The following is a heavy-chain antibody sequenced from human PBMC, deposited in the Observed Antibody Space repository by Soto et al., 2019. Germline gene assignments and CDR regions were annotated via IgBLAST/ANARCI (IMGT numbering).Heavy chain of an antibody. J-gene: IGHJ6*02. D-gene: IGHD3-3*01. CDR1: GYTFTSYY. V-gene: IGHV1-46*01. CDR2: IDPSGGGT. Sequence: ASVKVSCKASGYTFTSYYMHWVRQAPGQGLEWMGIIDPSGGGTSYAQKFQGRLTMTRDTSTSTAYMELRSLRSDDTAVYYCARVVYVFWRGYRDYYYYYGMDVWGQGPTAT. CDR3: ARVVYVFWRGYRDYYYYYGMDV.